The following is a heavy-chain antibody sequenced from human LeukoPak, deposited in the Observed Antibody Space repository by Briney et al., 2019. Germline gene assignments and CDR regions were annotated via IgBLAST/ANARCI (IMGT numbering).Heavy chain of an antibody. Sequence: SETLSLTCTVSSGSISSYYWSWIRQPPGKGLEWIGEINHSGSTNYNPSLKSRVTISVDTSKNQFSLKLSSVTAADTAVYYCARGAGIAAAGPFDYWGQGTLVTVSS. J-gene: IGHJ4*02. CDR1: SGSISSYY. D-gene: IGHD6-13*01. CDR3: ARGAGIAAAGPFDY. CDR2: INHSGST. V-gene: IGHV4-34*01.